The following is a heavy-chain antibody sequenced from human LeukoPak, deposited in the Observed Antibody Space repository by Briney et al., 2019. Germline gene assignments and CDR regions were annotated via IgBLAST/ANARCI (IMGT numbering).Heavy chain of an antibody. CDR3: ARGGRNYYDSSGRGGFDY. V-gene: IGHV1-8*01. D-gene: IGHD3-22*01. CDR1: GYTFTSYD. J-gene: IGHJ4*02. Sequence: ASVKVSCKASGYTFTSYDINRVRQATGQGLEWMGWMNPNSGNTGYAQKFQGRVTMTRNTSISTAYMELSSLRSEDTAVYYCARGGRNYYDSSGRGGFDYWGQGTLVTVSS. CDR2: MNPNSGNT.